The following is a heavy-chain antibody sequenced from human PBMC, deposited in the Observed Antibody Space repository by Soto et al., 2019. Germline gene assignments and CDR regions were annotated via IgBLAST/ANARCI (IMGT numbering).Heavy chain of an antibody. CDR2: TRNKANSYTT. D-gene: IGHD4-17*01. CDR3: TGSYGDFRDFDY. J-gene: IGHJ4*02. Sequence: EVQLVESGGGLVQPGGSLRLSCAASGFTFSDHYMDWVRQAPGKGLEWVGRTRNKANSYTTVYAASVKGRFTISRDDSKNSLYLQMNSLRTEDTAVYYCTGSYGDFRDFDYWGQGTLVTVSS. CDR1: GFTFSDHY. V-gene: IGHV3-72*01.